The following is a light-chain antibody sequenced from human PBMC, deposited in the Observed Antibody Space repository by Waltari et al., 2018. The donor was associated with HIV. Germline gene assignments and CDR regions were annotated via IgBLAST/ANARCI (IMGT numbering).Light chain of an antibody. J-gene: IGLJ3*02. CDR2: DDS. V-gene: IGLV3-21*02. Sequence: SYVLTQPPSVSVAPGQTATITCGGNNIGTTSVHWYQQKPGQAPVLVLYDDSDRPSGIPERFSGSISGNTATLTISRVEAGDEADYYCQVWDSSSDHWVFGGGTKLTVL. CDR1: NIGTTS. CDR3: QVWDSSSDHWV.